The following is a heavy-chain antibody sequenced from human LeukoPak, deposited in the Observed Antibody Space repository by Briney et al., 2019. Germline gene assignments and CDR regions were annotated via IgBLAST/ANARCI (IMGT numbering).Heavy chain of an antibody. Sequence: SETLSLTCTVSGGSICNYYWNCIRQPPGEGLEWIGYIYFTGSAIYNPSLKSRLTMSVDTSKNQFSLRLSSVTAADTAVYYCARDIFSCSGGKCYYNDAFDVRGEGTMVTVSS. V-gene: IGHV4-59*01. CDR1: GGSICNYY. D-gene: IGHD2-15*01. CDR2: IYFTGSA. J-gene: IGHJ3*01. CDR3: ARDIFSCSGGKCYYNDAFDV.